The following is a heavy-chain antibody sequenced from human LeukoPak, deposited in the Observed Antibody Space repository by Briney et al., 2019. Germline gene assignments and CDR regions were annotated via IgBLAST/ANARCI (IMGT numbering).Heavy chain of an antibody. CDR3: ARVGSNQWLDY. Sequence: PGGSLRLSCAASGFTLSSYSMNWVRQAPGKGLEWVSYISGGSSTIYNADSVKGRFTISRDNAKNLPYLLMDTLRAEDTAVYYCARVGSNQWLDYWGQGTLVTVSS. D-gene: IGHD6-19*01. J-gene: IGHJ4*02. V-gene: IGHV3-48*01. CDR2: ISGGSSTI. CDR1: GFTLSSYS.